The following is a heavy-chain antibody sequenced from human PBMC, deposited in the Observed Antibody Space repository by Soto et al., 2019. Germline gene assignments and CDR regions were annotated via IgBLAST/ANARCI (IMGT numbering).Heavy chain of an antibody. V-gene: IGHV3-9*01. CDR3: AKDAKDVVVIPAAIPVGDYCHYMDV. CDR2: ITWNSGNI. CDR1: GFTFDDYA. D-gene: IGHD2-2*01. Sequence: EVQLVESGGGLVQPGRSLRLSCAASGFTFDDYAMHWVRQAPGKGLEWVSGITWNSGNIDYADSVRGRFTISRDNAKNSLYLQMTSLRVEDTALYYCAKDAKDVVVIPAAIPVGDYCHYMDVWGKGTTVTVSS. J-gene: IGHJ6*03.